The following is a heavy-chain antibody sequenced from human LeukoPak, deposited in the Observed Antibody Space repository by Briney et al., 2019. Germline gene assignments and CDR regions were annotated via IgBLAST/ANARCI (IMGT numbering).Heavy chain of an antibody. CDR3: AKYYRGYNYYYMDV. J-gene: IGHJ6*03. CDR2: ISGSGGTT. D-gene: IGHD3-22*01. V-gene: IGHV3-23*01. CDR1: GFTFSSYA. Sequence: GGSLRLSCAASGFTFSSYAISWVRQAPGKGLEWVSGISGSGGTTYYADSVKGRFTISRDNSKNTLYLQMNSLRAEDTAIYYCAKYYRGYNYYYMDVWGKGTTVTVSS.